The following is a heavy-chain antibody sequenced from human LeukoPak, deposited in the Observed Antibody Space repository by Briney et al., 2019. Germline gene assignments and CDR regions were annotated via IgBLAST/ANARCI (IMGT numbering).Heavy chain of an antibody. V-gene: IGHV3-48*01. Sequence: PGGSLRLSCAASGFTFSSYSMNWVRQAPGKGLEWVSYISSSSSTTYYADSVKGRFTISRDNAKNSLYLQMNSLRAEDTAVYYCARVRITMIRQSFYWYFDLWGRGTLVTVSS. D-gene: IGHD3-10*01. CDR2: ISSSSSTT. CDR3: ARVRITMIRQSFYWYFDL. CDR1: GFTFSSYS. J-gene: IGHJ2*01.